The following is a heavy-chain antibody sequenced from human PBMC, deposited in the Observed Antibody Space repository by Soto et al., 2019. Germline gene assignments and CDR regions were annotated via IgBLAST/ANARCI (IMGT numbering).Heavy chain of an antibody. Sequence: QITLKESGPTLVKPTQTLTLTCTFSGFSLNTDGVAVGWIRQPPGKALEWLALIYWDDDKRYNPSLKTRLTVTKDTSKNQVVLTLTNMAPVDTATYSCAKPMGWKWFAPWGQGTLVTVSP. CDR2: IYWDDDK. D-gene: IGHD1-1*01. CDR3: AKPMGWKWFAP. CDR1: GFSLNTDGVA. J-gene: IGHJ5*02. V-gene: IGHV2-5*02.